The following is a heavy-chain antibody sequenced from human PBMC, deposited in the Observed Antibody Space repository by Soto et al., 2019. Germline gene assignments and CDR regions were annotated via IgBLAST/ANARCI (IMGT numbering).Heavy chain of an antibody. J-gene: IGHJ4*02. CDR3: AGDYAAVAPPLYFFDY. CDR2: ITWRSDSI. V-gene: IGHV3-9*01. Sequence: GGSLRLSCAASGFTFNDYAMHWVRLVPGKGLEWVSGITWRSDSIDYADSVKGRFTISRDNAKNSLYLQMNSLRVEDTALYYCAGDYAAVAPPLYFFDYWGQGILVTVSS. CDR1: GFTFNDYA. D-gene: IGHD6-19*01.